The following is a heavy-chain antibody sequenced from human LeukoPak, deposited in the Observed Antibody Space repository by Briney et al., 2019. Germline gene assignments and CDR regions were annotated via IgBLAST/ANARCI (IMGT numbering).Heavy chain of an antibody. V-gene: IGHV4-59*01. Sequence: SETMSLTCTVSGGSISSYYWSWIRQPPGKGLEWIGYIYYSGSTNYNPSLKSRVTISVDTSKNQFSLKLSSVTAADAAVYYCARHAAAYDYWGQGTLVTVSS. CDR2: IYYSGST. J-gene: IGHJ4*02. CDR3: ARHAAAYDY. D-gene: IGHD6-13*01. CDR1: GGSISSYY.